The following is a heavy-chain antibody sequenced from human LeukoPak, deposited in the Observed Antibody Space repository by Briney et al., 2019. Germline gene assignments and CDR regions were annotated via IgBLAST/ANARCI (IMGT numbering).Heavy chain of an antibody. CDR3: ASDHSGWLGLGY. V-gene: IGHV4-39*01. CDR1: GGSISSSSYY. Sequence: PSETLSLTCTVSGGSISSSSYYWGWIRQPPGKGLEWIGSIFHSATTYYNPSLKSRVTISVDTSKNQFSLRLSSVTATDTGVYYCASDHSGWLGLGYWGQGTLVSVSS. D-gene: IGHD6-19*01. CDR2: IFHSATT. J-gene: IGHJ4*02.